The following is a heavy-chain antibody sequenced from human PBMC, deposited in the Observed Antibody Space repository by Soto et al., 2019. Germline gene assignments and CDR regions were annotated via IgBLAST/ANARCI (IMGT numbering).Heavy chain of an antibody. J-gene: IGHJ5*02. V-gene: IGHV4-59*01. CDR1: SGSISSYY. Sequence: PSETLSLTFAICSGSISSYYWSWIRKPPGKGLEWIGYIYYSGSTNYNPSLKSRVTISVDTSKTQFSLRLSSVTAADTAVYYCARDRPGNSNYQLNWFDTWGQGTLVTVS. CDR2: IYYSGST. CDR3: ARDRPGNSNYQLNWFDT. D-gene: IGHD1-7*01.